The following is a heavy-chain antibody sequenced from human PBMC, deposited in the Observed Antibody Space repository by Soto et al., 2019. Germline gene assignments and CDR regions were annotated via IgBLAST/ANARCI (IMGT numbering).Heavy chain of an antibody. CDR2: IASNTYYT. CDR3: ASGVPDGYNRFDS. J-gene: IGHJ4*02. V-gene: IGHV3-21*01. Sequence: LRLSCEASGITFSSYSMNWVRQAPGKGLEWVSSIASNTYYTYYADSVRGRFTISRDNAKNSLYLQMNSLRAEDTAVYFCASGVPDGYNRFDSWGQGTLVTVSS. D-gene: IGHD2-2*01. CDR1: GITFSSYS.